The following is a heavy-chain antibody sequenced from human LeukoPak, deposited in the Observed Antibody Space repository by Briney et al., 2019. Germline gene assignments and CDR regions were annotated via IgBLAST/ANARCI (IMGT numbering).Heavy chain of an antibody. J-gene: IGHJ4*02. CDR2: TRNKANSYTT. V-gene: IGHV3-72*01. CDR1: GFTVRSNS. Sequence: GGSLRLSCAASGFTVRSNSMSWVRQAPGKGLEWVGRTRNKANSYTTEYAASVKGRFTISRDDSKNSLYLQMNSLKTEDTAVYYCAKNYGSGSYYYDYWGQGTLVTVSS. CDR3: AKNYGSGSYYYDY. D-gene: IGHD3-10*01.